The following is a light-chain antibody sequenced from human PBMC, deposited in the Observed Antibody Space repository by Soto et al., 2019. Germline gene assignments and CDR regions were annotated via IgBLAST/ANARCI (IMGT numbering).Light chain of an antibody. J-gene: IGKJ2*01. CDR1: QSVSSSY. Sequence: EIVLTQSPGTLSLSLGERGTLSCRASQSVSSSYLAWYQQKPGQAPRLLIYGASSRATGIPDRFSGSGSGTDFTLTISRLEPEDFAVYYCQPYGRSRYTFGQGTKLEIK. CDR2: GAS. CDR3: QPYGRSRYT. V-gene: IGKV3-20*01.